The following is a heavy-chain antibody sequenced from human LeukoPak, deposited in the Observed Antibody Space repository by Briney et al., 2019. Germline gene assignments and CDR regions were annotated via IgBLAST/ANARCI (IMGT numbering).Heavy chain of an antibody. CDR2: VYYSGTT. CDR3: AKHYMGSSYNHGLDC. J-gene: IGHJ4*02. Sequence: SETLSLTCTVSGGSISSDNYYWGWIRQPPGKGLEWIGSVYYSGTTYYNPSLKSRVTISVDTSKNQFSLKLSSVTAADTALYYCAKHYMGSSYNHGLDCWGQGTLVTVSS. CDR1: GGSISSDNYY. D-gene: IGHD3-10*01. V-gene: IGHV4-39*01.